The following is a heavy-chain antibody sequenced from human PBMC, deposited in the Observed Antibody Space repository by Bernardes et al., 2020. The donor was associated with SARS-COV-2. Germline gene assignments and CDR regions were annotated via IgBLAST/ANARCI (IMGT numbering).Heavy chain of an antibody. Sequence: GGSLRLSCAASGFTFSSYAMSWVRQAPGKGLEWVSAISGSGGSTYYADSVKGRFTISRDNSKNTLYLQMNSLRAEDTAVYYCAKVMGYCGGDCPDAFDIWGQGTMVTVSS. J-gene: IGHJ3*02. CDR2: ISGSGGST. D-gene: IGHD2-21*02. CDR3: AKVMGYCGGDCPDAFDI. CDR1: GFTFSSYA. V-gene: IGHV3-23*01.